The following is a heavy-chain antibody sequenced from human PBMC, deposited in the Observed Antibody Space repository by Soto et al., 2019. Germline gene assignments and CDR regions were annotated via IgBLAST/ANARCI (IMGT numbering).Heavy chain of an antibody. J-gene: IGHJ6*01. CDR3: ARTRESIAAYRRQLGDLYYYYGMDV. D-gene: IGHD6-6*01. CDR2: INPSGGST. CDR1: GYTFTSYY. Sequence: ASVKVSCKASGYTFTSYYMHWVRQAPGQGLEWMGIINPSGGSTSYAQKFQGRVTITADESTSTAYMELSSLRPEDTAVYYCARTRESIAAYRRQLGDLYYYYGMDVWGQGTTVTVSS. V-gene: IGHV1-46*01.